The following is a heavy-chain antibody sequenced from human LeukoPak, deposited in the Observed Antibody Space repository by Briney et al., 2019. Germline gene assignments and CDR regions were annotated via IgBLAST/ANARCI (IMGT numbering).Heavy chain of an antibody. Sequence: ASVKVSCKASGYTFTSYDINWVRQATGQGLEWMGWMNPKSGDTGYSQKFQGRVFITRDTSINTAYMELSSLGSDDTAVYYCARDGRGSGSSWFDPWGQGTLVTVSS. CDR3: ARDGRGSGSSWFDP. V-gene: IGHV1-8*01. J-gene: IGHJ5*02. D-gene: IGHD3-10*01. CDR2: MNPKSGDT. CDR1: GYTFTSYD.